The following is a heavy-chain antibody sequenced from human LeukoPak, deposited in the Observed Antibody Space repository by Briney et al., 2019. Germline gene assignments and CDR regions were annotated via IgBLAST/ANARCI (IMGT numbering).Heavy chain of an antibody. CDR1: GGSISSGDYY. V-gene: IGHV4-30-4*01. CDR2: IYYSGST. Sequence: SETLSLTCTVSGGSISSGDYYWSWIRQPPGKGLEWIGYIYYSGSTYHNPSLKSRVTISVDTSKNQFSLKLSSVTAADTAVYYCARVAPDKPFFDYWGQGTLVTVSS. J-gene: IGHJ4*02. CDR3: ARVAPDKPFFDY. D-gene: IGHD2-15*01.